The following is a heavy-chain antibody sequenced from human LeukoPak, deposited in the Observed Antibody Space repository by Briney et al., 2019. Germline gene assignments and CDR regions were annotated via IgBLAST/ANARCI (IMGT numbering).Heavy chain of an antibody. J-gene: IGHJ1*01. V-gene: IGHV4-34*01. CDR2: INHSGST. D-gene: IGHD6-13*01. Sequence: SETLSLTCAVYGGSFNTYYWSWIRQPPGKGLEWIGEINHSGSTNYNPSLKSRVTISVDTSKKQFSLKLSSVTATDTAVYFCARGYAAAGFNYWGQGTLVTVSS. CDR1: GGSFNTYY. CDR3: ARGYAAAGFNY.